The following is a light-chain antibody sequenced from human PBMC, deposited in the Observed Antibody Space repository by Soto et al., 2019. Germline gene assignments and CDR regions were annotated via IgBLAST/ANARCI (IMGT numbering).Light chain of an antibody. CDR1: SSDVGDYNY. V-gene: IGLV2-14*01. Sequence: QSALTQRASVSGSLGQSITISCTGTSSDVGDYNYVSWYQQHPGKAPKLMIFDVSNRPSGVSNRFSGSKSGNTASLTISGLQAEDEAAYYCSSYTSSSTFYVFGTGTKLTVL. CDR2: DVS. J-gene: IGLJ1*01. CDR3: SSYTSSSTFYV.